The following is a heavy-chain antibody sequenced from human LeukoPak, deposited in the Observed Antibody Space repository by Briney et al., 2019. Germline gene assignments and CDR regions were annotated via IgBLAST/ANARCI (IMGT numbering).Heavy chain of an antibody. V-gene: IGHV3-23*01. J-gene: IGHJ6*03. D-gene: IGHD4-11*01. CDR2: ISGSGGST. CDR3: AKDSDSNPLGHYMDV. CDR1: GFTFSSYA. Sequence: AGGSLRLSCAASGFTFSSYAMSWVRQAPGKGLEWVSAISGSGGSTYYADSVKGRFTISRDNSKNTLYLQMNSLRAEDTAVYYCAKDSDSNPLGHYMDVWGKGTTVTVSS.